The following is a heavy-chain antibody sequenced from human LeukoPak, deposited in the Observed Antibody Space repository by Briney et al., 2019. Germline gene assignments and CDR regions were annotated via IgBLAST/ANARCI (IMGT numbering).Heavy chain of an antibody. D-gene: IGHD1-26*01. CDR1: SYSISSGYY. V-gene: IGHV4-61*02. J-gene: IGHJ5*02. CDR2: IYTSGST. Sequence: SETLSLTCTVSSYSISSGYYWSWIRQPAGKGLEWIGRIYTSGSTNYNPSLKSRVTISVDTSKNQFSLKLSSVTAADTAVYYCARDEVIVGATGSWFDPWGQGTLVTVSS. CDR3: ARDEVIVGATGSWFDP.